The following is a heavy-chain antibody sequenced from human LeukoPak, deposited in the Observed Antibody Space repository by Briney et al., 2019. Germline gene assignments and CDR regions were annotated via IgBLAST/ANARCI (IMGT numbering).Heavy chain of an antibody. CDR3: ARPQRTAAPFDAFDI. CDR1: GGSISSYY. CDR2: IYYSGST. J-gene: IGHJ3*02. V-gene: IGHV4-59*08. D-gene: IGHD2/OR15-2a*01. Sequence: SSETLSLTCTVSGGSISSYYWSWIRQPPGKGLEWIGYIYYSGSTNYNPSLKSRVTISVDTSKNQFSLKPSSVTAADTAVYYCARPQRTAAPFDAFDIWGQGTMVTVSS.